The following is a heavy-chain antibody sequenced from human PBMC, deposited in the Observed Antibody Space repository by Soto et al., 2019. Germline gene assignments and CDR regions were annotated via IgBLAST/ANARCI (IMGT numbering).Heavy chain of an antibody. CDR1: GFAINSRRFY. J-gene: IGHJ4*02. CDR3: ARQRTAVLTKAYFDE. CDR2: IYYSGST. V-gene: IGHV4-39*01. Sequence: LGTLTLTCAVFGFAINSRRFYWGWSRQWPGKGLEWIWSIYYSGSTYYNPSLTSRVAMSVDTSKNQFSLKLRSVSAADTAVYYCARQRTAVLTKAYFDEWGQGSLITFSS. D-gene: IGHD2-21*02.